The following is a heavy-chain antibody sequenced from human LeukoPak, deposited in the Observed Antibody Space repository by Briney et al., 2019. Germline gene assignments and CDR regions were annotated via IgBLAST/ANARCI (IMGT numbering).Heavy chain of an antibody. CDR3: ARSGQSELPDY. CDR2: IYYTGST. Sequence: SETLSLTCTVSGVSISSYYWSWIRQPPGKGLEWIGYIYYTGSTNYNPSLKSRVTISIDTSKNQFSLKLSSVAAADTAMCYCARSGQSELPDYWGQGTMVTVSS. V-gene: IGHV4-59*01. J-gene: IGHJ4*02. CDR1: GVSISSYY. D-gene: IGHD1-26*01.